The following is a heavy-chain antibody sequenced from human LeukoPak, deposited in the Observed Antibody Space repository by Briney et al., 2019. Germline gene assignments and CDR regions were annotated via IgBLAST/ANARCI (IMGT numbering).Heavy chain of an antibody. CDR3: ARRTVTRDWYFDL. CDR2: ISSSGTTI. Sequence: PGGSLRLSCAASGFTFSDYYMSWIRQAPGKGLVLVSYISSSGTTIYYADSVKGRFTISRDNAKNSLYLQMNSLRAEDTAVYYCARRTVTRDWYFDLWGRGTLVTVSS. D-gene: IGHD4-17*01. CDR1: GFTFSDYY. J-gene: IGHJ2*01. V-gene: IGHV3-11*01.